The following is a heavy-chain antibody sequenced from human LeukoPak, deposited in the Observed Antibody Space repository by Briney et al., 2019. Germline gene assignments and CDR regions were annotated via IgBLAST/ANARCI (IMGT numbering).Heavy chain of an antibody. CDR3: ARDRGYYDFWSGTNNWFDP. J-gene: IGHJ5*02. V-gene: IGHV1-69*05. Sequence: ASVKVSCKASGGTFSSYAISWVRQAPGQGFEWMGGIIPIFGTANYAQKFRGRVTITTDESTSTAYMELSSLRSEDTAVYYCARDRGYYDFWSGTNNWFDPWGQGTLVTVSS. CDR1: GGTFSSYA. CDR2: IIPIFGTA. D-gene: IGHD3-3*01.